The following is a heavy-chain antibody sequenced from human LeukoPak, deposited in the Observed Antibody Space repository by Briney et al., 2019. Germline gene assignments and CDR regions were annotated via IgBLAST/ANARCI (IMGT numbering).Heavy chain of an antibody. D-gene: IGHD2-21*01. CDR2: ISAYSSNT. CDR1: GYTFTTNG. Sequence: GASVKVSCKASGYTFTTNGISWVRQAPGQGLEWMGWISAYSSNTIYAQKLQGRVTMTTDTSTTTAYMELRSLRSDDTAVYYCARDRDYSPDYWGQGTLVTVSS. V-gene: IGHV1-18*01. J-gene: IGHJ4*02. CDR3: ARDRDYSPDY.